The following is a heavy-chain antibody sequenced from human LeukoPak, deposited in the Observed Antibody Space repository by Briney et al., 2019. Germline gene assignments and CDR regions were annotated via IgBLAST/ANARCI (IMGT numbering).Heavy chain of an antibody. CDR1: GFTFSNYA. V-gene: IGHV3-30-3*01. CDR2: ISYDGSNK. Sequence: GGSLRLSCAASGFTFSNYAMHWVRQAXXXXXXXXALISYDGSNKYYADSVKGRFTISRDNSKNTLYLQMNSLRAEDTTVYYCARGQGSGWSYFDYWGQGTLVTVSS. D-gene: IGHD6-19*01. CDR3: ARGQGSGWSYFDY. J-gene: IGHJ4*02.